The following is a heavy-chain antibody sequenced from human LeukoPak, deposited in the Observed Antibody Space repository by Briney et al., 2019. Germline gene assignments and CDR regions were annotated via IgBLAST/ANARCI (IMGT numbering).Heavy chain of an antibody. V-gene: IGHV4-59*01. CDR1: GGSISSSY. CDR3: ARYNYDFWSGYSKWFDP. D-gene: IGHD3-3*01. J-gene: IGHJ5*02. Sequence: PSETLSLTCTVSGGSISSSYWSWIRQPPGKGLEWIGYIYYSGSTNYNPSLKSRVTISVDTSKNQFSLKLSSVTAADTAVYYCARYNYDFWSGYSKWFDPWGQGTLVTVSS. CDR2: IYYSGST.